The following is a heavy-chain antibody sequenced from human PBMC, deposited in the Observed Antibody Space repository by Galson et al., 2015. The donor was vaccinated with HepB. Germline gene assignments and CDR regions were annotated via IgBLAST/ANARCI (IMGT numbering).Heavy chain of an antibody. CDR3: ARDPIAVAGGGFDY. Sequence: SVKVSCKASGGTFSSYTISWVRQAPGQGLEWMGRIIPILGIANYAQKFQGRVTITADKSTSTAYMELSSLRSEDTAVYYCARDPIAVAGGGFDYWGQGTLVTVSS. D-gene: IGHD6-19*01. V-gene: IGHV1-69*04. J-gene: IGHJ4*02. CDR2: IIPILGIA. CDR1: GGTFSSYT.